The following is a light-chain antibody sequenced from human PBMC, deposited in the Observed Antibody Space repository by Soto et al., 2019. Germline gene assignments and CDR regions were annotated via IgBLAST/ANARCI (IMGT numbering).Light chain of an antibody. Sequence: SVLTQSQGTMSLSPLETANLSCSPSESLSPHSIAWYQQKPGQAPRLLIYGPSGRATGIPDRISGSGSGTDFTLTISGLEPEDFAMYYCQQFQSSLRTFGQGTKVDI. V-gene: IGKV3-20*01. CDR3: QQFQSSLRT. CDR1: ESLSPHS. J-gene: IGKJ1*01. CDR2: GPS.